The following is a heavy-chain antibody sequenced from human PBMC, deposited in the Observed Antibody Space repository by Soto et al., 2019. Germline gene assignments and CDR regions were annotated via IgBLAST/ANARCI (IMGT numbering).Heavy chain of an antibody. Sequence: GGSLRLSCAASGFTFSSFAMHWVRQAPGKGLEWVAVIWYDGSNQEYADSVKGRFTISRDNSKNTLYLQMNSLRDEDTDVYHCAKAGAYCSGGSCYGHNWLDPWGQGTLVTVSS. D-gene: IGHD2-15*01. CDR2: IWYDGSNQ. V-gene: IGHV3-33*06. CDR1: GFTFSSFA. J-gene: IGHJ5*02. CDR3: AKAGAYCSGGSCYGHNWLDP.